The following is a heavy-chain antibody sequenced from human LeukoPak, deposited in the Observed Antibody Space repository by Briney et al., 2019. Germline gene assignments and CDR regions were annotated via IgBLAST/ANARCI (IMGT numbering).Heavy chain of an antibody. V-gene: IGHV4-39*01. CDR3: ARHGAAPRHAFDI. CDR1: GGSISSSSYY. J-gene: IGHJ3*02. Sequence: SETLSLTCTVSGGSISSSSYYWGWIRQPPGKGLEWIGSIYYSGSTYYNPSLKSRVTISVDTSKNQFSLKLSSVTAADTAVYYCARHGAAPRHAFDIWGQGTMVTVSS. D-gene: IGHD6-25*01. CDR2: IYYSGST.